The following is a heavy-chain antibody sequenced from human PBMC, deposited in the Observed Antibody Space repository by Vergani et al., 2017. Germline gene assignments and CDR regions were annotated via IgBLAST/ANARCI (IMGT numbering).Heavy chain of an antibody. CDR2: ISGSGGST. CDR1: GFTFSRYA. D-gene: IGHD6-6*01. J-gene: IGHJ4*02. Sequence: EVQLLESGGGLVQPGGSLRLSCAASGFTFSRYAMSWVRQAPGKGLEWVSAISGSGGSTYYADSVKGRFTISRANSKNTLYLQMNSLRAEDTAVYYCAKDGGWEQLGEVDYWGQGTLVTVSS. CDR3: AKDGGWEQLGEVDY. V-gene: IGHV3-23*01.